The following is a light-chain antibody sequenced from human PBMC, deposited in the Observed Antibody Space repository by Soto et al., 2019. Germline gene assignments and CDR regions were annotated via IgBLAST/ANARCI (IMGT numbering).Light chain of an antibody. V-gene: IGKV3-20*01. CDR3: QQYGSSPT. CDR1: QSVSSSY. CDR2: GAS. J-gene: IGKJ1*01. Sequence: EIVLTQSPGTLSLSPVERATLSFRASQSVSSSYLAWYQQKPGQAPRLLIYGASSRATGIPDRFSGSGSGTDFTLTISRLEPEDFAVYYCQQYGSSPTFGQGTKV.